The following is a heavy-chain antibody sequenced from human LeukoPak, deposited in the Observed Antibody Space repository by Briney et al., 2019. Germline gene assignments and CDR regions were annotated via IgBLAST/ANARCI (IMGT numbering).Heavy chain of an antibody. CDR3: ARLHYGSGSSLLFDY. CDR1: GGSISSSSYY. J-gene: IGHJ4*02. Sequence: SETLSLTCTVSGGSISSSSYYWGWIRQPPGKGLEWLGSIYYSGSTYYNPSLKSRVTISVDTSKNQFSLKLSSVTAADTAVYYCARLHYGSGSSLLFDYWGQGTLVTVSS. D-gene: IGHD3-10*01. V-gene: IGHV4-39*01. CDR2: IYYSGST.